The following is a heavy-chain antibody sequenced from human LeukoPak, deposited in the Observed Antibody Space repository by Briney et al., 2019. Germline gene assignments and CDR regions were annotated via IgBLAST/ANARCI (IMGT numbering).Heavy chain of an antibody. V-gene: IGHV4-39*01. D-gene: IGHD5-18*01. Sequence: PSETLSLACTVSGGSITSSSYYWGWTRQPPGKGLEWIGSIYYSGSTYYNPSLKSRVTISVDTSKNQFSLKLSSVTAADTAVYYCARRASAMGYDFWGQGTLVTVSS. J-gene: IGHJ4*02. CDR1: GGSITSSSYY. CDR3: ARRASAMGYDF. CDR2: IYYSGST.